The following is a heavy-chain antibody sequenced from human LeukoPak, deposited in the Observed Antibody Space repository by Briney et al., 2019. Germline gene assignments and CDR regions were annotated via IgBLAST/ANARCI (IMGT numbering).Heavy chain of an antibody. CDR2: IIPIFGTA. J-gene: IGHJ2*01. V-gene: IGHV1-69*13. CDR1: GGTFSSYA. D-gene: IGHD3-22*01. Sequence: GASVKVSCKASGGTFSSYAISWVRQAPGQGLEWMGGIIPIFGTANYAQKFQGRVTITADESTSTAYMELSSLRSEDTAVYYCARRRYYYDSSGYYYYWYFDLWGRGTLVTVSS. CDR3: ARRRYYYDSSGYYYYWYFDL.